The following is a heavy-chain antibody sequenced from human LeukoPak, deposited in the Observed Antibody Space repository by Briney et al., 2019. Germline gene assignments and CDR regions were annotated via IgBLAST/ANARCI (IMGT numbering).Heavy chain of an antibody. CDR2: IYYSGST. CDR3: ARSAPPVGATPFDY. J-gene: IGHJ4*02. D-gene: IGHD1-26*01. Sequence: SETLSLTCTVSGGSISSSSYYWGWIRQPPGKGLEWIGSIYYSGSTYYNPSLKSRVTISVDTSKNQFSLKLSSVTAADTAVYYCARSAPPVGATPFDYWGQGTLVTVSS. V-gene: IGHV4-39*07. CDR1: GGSISSSSYY.